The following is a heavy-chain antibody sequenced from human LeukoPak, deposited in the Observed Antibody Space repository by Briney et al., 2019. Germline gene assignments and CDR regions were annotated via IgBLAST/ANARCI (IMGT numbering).Heavy chain of an antibody. Sequence: SETLSLTCTVSGGSISSSSYYWGWIRQPPGKGLEWIGSIYYSGSTYYNPSLKSRVTISVDTSKNQFSLKLSSVTAADTAVYYCASETIFGVALYYYGMDVWGQGTTVTVSS. D-gene: IGHD3-3*01. CDR2: IYYSGST. V-gene: IGHV4-39*01. CDR3: ASETIFGVALYYYGMDV. CDR1: GGSISSSSYY. J-gene: IGHJ6*02.